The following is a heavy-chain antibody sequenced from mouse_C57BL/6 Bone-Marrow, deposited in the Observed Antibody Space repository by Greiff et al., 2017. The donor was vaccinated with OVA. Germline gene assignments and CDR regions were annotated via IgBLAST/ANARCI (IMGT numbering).Heavy chain of an antibody. J-gene: IGHJ2*01. CDR3: AREGNYDYNFDY. Sequence: QVQLKQPGAELVMPGASVKLSCKASGYTFTSYWMHWVKQRPGQGLEWIGEIDPSDSYTNSHHKFKGKSTLTVDKSSSTAYMQLSSMTSEDSAVYYCAREGNYDYNFDYWGQGTTLTVSS. D-gene: IGHD2-4*01. CDR1: GYTFTSYW. V-gene: IGHV1-69*01. CDR2: IDPSDSYT.